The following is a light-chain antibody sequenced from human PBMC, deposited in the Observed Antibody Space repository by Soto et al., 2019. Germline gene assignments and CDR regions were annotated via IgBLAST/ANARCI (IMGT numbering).Light chain of an antibody. CDR2: GAS. V-gene: IGKV3-20*01. J-gene: IGKJ5*01. CDR1: QSVSRR. CDR3: QQYGGSPIT. Sequence: IVLPPSTGTLSFFPGGRVPLSFRASQSVSRRLAWYQHKPGQAPRLLISGASSRASGVPVRFSGSGSGTDFTLTISRLEPEDFALYYCQQYGGSPITFGLGTRLEIK.